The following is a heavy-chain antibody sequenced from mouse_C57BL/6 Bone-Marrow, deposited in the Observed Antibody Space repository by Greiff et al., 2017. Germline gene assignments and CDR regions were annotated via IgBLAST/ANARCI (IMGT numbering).Heavy chain of an antibody. CDR1: GFTFSSYA. J-gene: IGHJ4*01. D-gene: IGHD2-2*01. Sequence: EVKLMESGGGLVKPGGSLKLSCAASGFTFSSYAMSWVRQTPEKRLEWVATISDGGSYTYYPDNVKGRFTISRDNAKNNLYLQMSHLKSEDTAMYYSAEGYLYAMDYWGQGTSVTVSS. CDR3: AEGYLYAMDY. CDR2: ISDGGSYT. V-gene: IGHV5-4*03.